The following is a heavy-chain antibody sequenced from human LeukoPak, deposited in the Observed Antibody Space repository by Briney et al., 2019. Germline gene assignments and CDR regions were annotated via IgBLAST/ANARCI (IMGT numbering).Heavy chain of an antibody. J-gene: IGHJ5*02. V-gene: IGHV3-23*01. CDR3: SKGHSSSWSDWFDP. D-gene: IGHD6-13*01. CDR2: ISAGGGST. CDR1: GFTFSSYA. Sequence: GGSLRLSCVASGFTFSSYAMSWVRQAPGKGLERVSTISAGGGSTYYADSVKGRFSISRDNSKTTLYLQMNSLRAEDTAVYYCSKGHSSSWSDWFDPWGQGTLVTVSS.